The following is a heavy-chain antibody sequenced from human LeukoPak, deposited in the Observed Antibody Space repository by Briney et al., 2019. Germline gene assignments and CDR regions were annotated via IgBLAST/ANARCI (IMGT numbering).Heavy chain of an antibody. CDR2: IYSGGST. Sequence: GGSLRLSCAASGFTVSSNYMSWVRQAPGKGLEWVSVIYSGGSTYYADSVKGRFTISRDNSKNTLYLQMNSLRAEDTAVYYCARVESYCSSTSCRLYYYYGMDVRGQGTTVTVSS. D-gene: IGHD2-2*01. CDR3: ARVESYCSSTSCRLYYYYGMDV. CDR1: GFTVSSNY. J-gene: IGHJ6*02. V-gene: IGHV3-66*01.